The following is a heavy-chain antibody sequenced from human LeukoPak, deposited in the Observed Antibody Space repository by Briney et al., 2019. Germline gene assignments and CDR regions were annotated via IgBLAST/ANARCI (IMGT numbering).Heavy chain of an antibody. CDR1: DYTFFNYG. CDR3: ARVRAAYSYYYDSGGQRHAFDL. Sequence: ASVKVSCKASDYTFFNYGITWVRRAPGQGLEWMGWISDSNGNTKYAQKFQGRITMTTDTSTNTAYMEVRSLKSDDTAVYFCARVRAAYSYYYDSGGQRHAFDLWGQGTMVTVFS. V-gene: IGHV1-18*01. J-gene: IGHJ3*01. D-gene: IGHD3-22*01. CDR2: ISDSNGNT.